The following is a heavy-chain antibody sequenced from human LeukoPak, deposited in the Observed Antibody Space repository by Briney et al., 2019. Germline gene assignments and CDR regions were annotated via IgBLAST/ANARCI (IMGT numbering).Heavy chain of an antibody. V-gene: IGHV3-30*02. Sequence: QPGGSLRLSRAGSGFSFSSYGMHWVRQAPGKGLEWMAFIRSDGSNKYYADSVKGRFTISRDNSKNTLYLQMNSLRAEDTAVYYCARILDSAWGELGYWGQGTLVTVSS. CDR3: ARILDSAWGELGY. D-gene: IGHD6-19*01. CDR2: IRSDGSNK. J-gene: IGHJ4*02. CDR1: GFSFSSYG.